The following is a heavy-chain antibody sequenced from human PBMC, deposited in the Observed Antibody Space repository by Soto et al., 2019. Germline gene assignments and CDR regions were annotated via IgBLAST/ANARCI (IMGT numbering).Heavy chain of an antibody. V-gene: IGHV4-39*01. J-gene: IGHJ6*02. CDR2: VFYTGSS. D-gene: IGHD1-1*01. CDR1: GDSMRSGRLY. Sequence: SETLSLTCDVSGDSMRSGRLYLGWFRQPPGKSLEWIATVFYTGSSYYNSSLQSRATIYVDTSKNRISLDLRSVTAADTAIYYCARHGHVRERPFYYYGMDVWGQGTTVTVSS. CDR3: ARHGHVRERPFYYYGMDV.